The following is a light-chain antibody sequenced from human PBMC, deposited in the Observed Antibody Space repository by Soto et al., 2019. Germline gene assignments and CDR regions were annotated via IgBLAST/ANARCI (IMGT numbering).Light chain of an antibody. CDR3: QQYNTYPWT. CDR1: QSISSY. CDR2: DAS. Sequence: QMTQSPSSLSASVGDRVTITCRASQSISSYLNWYQQKPGKAPKVLIYDASSLESGVPSRFSGSESGTEFTLTISSLQPDDFATYYCQQYNTYPWTFCQGTKVDI. V-gene: IGKV1-5*01. J-gene: IGKJ1*01.